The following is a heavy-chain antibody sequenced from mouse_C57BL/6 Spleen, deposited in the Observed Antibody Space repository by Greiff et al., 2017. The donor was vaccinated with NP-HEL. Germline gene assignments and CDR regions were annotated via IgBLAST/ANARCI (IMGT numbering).Heavy chain of an antibody. CDR2: ISDGGSYT. J-gene: IGHJ4*01. Sequence: EVHLVESGGGLVKPGGSLKLSCAASGFTFSSYAMSWVRQTPEKRLEWVATISDGGSYTYYPDNVKGRFTISRDNAKNNLYLQMSHLKSEDTAMYYCAREGYYGSSYAYAMDYWGQGTSVTVSS. CDR1: GFTFSSYA. CDR3: AREGYYGSSYAYAMDY. D-gene: IGHD1-1*01. V-gene: IGHV5-4*01.